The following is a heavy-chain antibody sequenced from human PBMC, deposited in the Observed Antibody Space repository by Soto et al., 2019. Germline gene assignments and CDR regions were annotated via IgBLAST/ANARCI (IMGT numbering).Heavy chain of an antibody. CDR3: ASGRGDYYDSSGYYYYYYGMDV. V-gene: IGHV4-34*01. D-gene: IGHD3-22*01. Sequence: SETLSLTXAVYGGSFSGYYWSWIRQPPGKGLEWIGEINHSGSTNYNPSLKSRVTISVDTSKNQFSLKLSSVTAADTAVYYCASGRGDYYDSSGYYYYYYGMDVWGQGTTVTVSS. CDR2: INHSGST. J-gene: IGHJ6*02. CDR1: GGSFSGYY.